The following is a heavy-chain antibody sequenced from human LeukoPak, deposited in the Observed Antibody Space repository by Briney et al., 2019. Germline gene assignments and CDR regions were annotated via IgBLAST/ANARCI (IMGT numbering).Heavy chain of an antibody. CDR3: ATVRGNYGDSVWWYLDY. V-gene: IGHV3-33*07. CDR1: GFTFSSYG. D-gene: IGHD4-17*01. Sequence: GGSLRLSCAASGFTFSSYGMYWVRQAPGKGLEWVALIWYDGSNKYYADSVKGRFTISRDNSKNTLCLQINSLSPEDTAVYYCATVRGNYGDSVWWYLDYWGRGTLVTVSS. J-gene: IGHJ2*01. CDR2: IWYDGSNK.